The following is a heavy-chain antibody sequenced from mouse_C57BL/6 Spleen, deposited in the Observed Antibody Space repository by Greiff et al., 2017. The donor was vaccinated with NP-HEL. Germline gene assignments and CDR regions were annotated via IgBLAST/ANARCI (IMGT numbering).Heavy chain of an antibody. J-gene: IGHJ4*01. Sequence: QVQLQQSGAELARPGASVKLSCKASGYTFTSYGISWVKQRTGQGLEWIGEIYPRSGNTYYNEKFKGQATLTADKSSSTVYMELRSRTSEDSAVYFWARGDNDYGSSYYAMDDWGQGTSVTVSS. CDR1: GYTFTSYG. CDR3: ARGDNDYGSSYYAMDD. V-gene: IGHV1-81*01. D-gene: IGHD1-1*01. CDR2: IYPRSGNT.